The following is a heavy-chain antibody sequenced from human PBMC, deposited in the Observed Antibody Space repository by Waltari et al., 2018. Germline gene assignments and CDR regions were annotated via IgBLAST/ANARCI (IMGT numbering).Heavy chain of an antibody. J-gene: IGHJ5*02. D-gene: IGHD3-10*01. CDR3: AREGAGNTMVRGVKGGWFDP. CDR1: GFTVSRHY. V-gene: IGHV3-53*02. Sequence: EVQLVETGGGLIQPGGSLRLSCAASGFTVSRHYMSWVRHATGKGLEWVSVIYSGGSTYYADSVKGRFTISRDNSKNTLYLQMNSLRAEDTAVYYCAREGAGNTMVRGVKGGWFDPWGQGTLVTVSS. CDR2: IYSGGST.